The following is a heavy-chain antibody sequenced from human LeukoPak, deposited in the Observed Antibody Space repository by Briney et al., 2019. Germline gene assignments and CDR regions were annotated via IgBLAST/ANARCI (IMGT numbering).Heavy chain of an antibody. Sequence: GASVKVSCKASGYTFTGYYMHWVRQAPGQGLEWMGIINPSGGSTSYAQKFQGRVTMTRDTSTSTVYMELSSLRSEDTAVYYCARDALYGGYYDSSGYYPHFDYWGQGTLVTVSS. V-gene: IGHV1-46*01. CDR1: GYTFTGYY. J-gene: IGHJ4*02. D-gene: IGHD3-22*01. CDR2: INPSGGST. CDR3: ARDALYGGYYDSSGYYPHFDY.